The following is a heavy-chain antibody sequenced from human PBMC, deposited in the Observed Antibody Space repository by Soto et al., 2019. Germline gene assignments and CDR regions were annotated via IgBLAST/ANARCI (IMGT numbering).Heavy chain of an antibody. V-gene: IGHV3-30*03. CDR1: GFAFSNFG. CDR2: ISYDGNTK. Sequence: SLRLSCAASGFAFSNFGMQWGRQAPGKGLEWVASISYDGNTKKFSDSVKGRFTISRDISSNTLYLQMSSLRSDDTAVYYCARFWGPVTSAVDDFWGQGTLVTVSS. CDR3: ARFWGPVTSAVDDF. D-gene: IGHD3-16*01. J-gene: IGHJ4*02.